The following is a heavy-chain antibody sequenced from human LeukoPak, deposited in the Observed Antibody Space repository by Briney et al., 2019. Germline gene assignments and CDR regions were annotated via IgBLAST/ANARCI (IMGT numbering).Heavy chain of an antibody. V-gene: IGHV3-30*02. J-gene: IGHJ4*02. CDR3: ARDPPYCSGGSCSLRPALFGY. D-gene: IGHD2-15*01. Sequence: GGSLRLSCAASGFSFSSYGMHWVRQAPDKGLEWVAFIRYEGSSKYYADSVKGRFTISRDNSKNTLYLQMNSLRAEDTAVYYCARDPPYCSGGSCSLRPALFGYWGQGTLVTVSS. CDR1: GFSFSSYG. CDR2: IRYEGSSK.